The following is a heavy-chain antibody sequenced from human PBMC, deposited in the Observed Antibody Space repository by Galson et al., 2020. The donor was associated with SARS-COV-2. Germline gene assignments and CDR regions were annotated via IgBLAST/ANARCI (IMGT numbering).Heavy chain of an antibody. V-gene: IGHV4-34*01. D-gene: IGHD4-17*01. J-gene: IGHJ4*02. CDR2: INHSGST. CDR1: GGSFSSYY. CDR3: ARRDYGDSATFDY. Sequence: TLSLTCAVYGGSFSSYYWSWIRQPPGTGLEWIGEINHSGSTNYNPSLKSRVTISVDTSKNQFSLKLTSVTAADTAVYYCARRDYGDSATFDYWGQGTLVTVSS.